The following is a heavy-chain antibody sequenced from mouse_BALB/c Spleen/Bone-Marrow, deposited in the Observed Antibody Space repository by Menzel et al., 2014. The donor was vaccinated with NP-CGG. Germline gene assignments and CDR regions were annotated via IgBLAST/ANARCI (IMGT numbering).Heavy chain of an antibody. V-gene: IGHV14-3*02. D-gene: IGHD1-1*01. J-gene: IGHJ4*01. CDR2: IDPANGNT. Sequence: EVQLVGSGAELVKPGASVKLSCTASGFNIKDTYMHWVMQRPEQGLEWIGRIDPANGNTKYDPKFQGKATITADTSSNTAYLQLSSLTSEDTAVYYCARYRYYGSSYAMDYWGQGTSVTVSS. CDR1: GFNIKDTY. CDR3: ARYRYYGSSYAMDY.